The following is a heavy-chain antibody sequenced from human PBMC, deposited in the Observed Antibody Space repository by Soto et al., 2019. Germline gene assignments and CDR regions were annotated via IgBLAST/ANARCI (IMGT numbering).Heavy chain of an antibody. J-gene: IGHJ5*02. V-gene: IGHV1-69*12. CDR1: GGTFSSYA. Sequence: QVQLVQSGAEVKKPGSSVKVSCKASGGTFSSYAISWVRQAPGQGLEWMGGIIPIFGTANYAQKFQGRVTITADESTSTAYMELSSLRSEDTAVYYCARDNAIFGVAVKGGWFDPWGQGTLVTVSS. CDR3: ARDNAIFGVAVKGGWFDP. D-gene: IGHD3-3*01. CDR2: IIPIFGTA.